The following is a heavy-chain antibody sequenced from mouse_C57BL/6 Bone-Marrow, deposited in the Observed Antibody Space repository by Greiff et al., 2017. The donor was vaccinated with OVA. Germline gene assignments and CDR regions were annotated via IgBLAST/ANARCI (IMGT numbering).Heavy chain of an antibody. CDR3: ASPYYGSTWFAY. Sequence: EVQGVESGGGLVKPGGSLKLSCAASGFTFSSYTMSWVRQTPEKRLEWVATISGGGGNTYYPDSVKGRFTISRANAKNTLYLQMSSLRSEDTALYYCASPYYGSTWFAYWGQGTLVTVSA. CDR2: ISGGGGNT. V-gene: IGHV5-9*01. D-gene: IGHD1-1*01. CDR1: GFTFSSYT. J-gene: IGHJ3*01.